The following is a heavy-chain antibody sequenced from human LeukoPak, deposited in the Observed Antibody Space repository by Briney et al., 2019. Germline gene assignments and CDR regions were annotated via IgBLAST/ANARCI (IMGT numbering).Heavy chain of an antibody. CDR1: GYTFTSYD. D-gene: IGHD2-2*01. V-gene: IGHV1-8*01. Sequence: ASVKVSCKASGYTFTSYDLNWVRQATGQGLERMGWMNPNSGNTGYAPKFQGRVTMTRNTSISTAYMELSSLRSEDMAVYYCARKGPANYYYYYMDVWGKGTSVTVSS. CDR3: ARKGPANYYYYYMDV. J-gene: IGHJ6*03. CDR2: MNPNSGNT.